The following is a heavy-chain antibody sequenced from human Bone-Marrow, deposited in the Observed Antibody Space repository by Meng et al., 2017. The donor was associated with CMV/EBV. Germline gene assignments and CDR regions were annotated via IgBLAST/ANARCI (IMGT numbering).Heavy chain of an antibody. J-gene: IGHJ6*02. V-gene: IGHV3-30-3*01. D-gene: IGHD5-18*01. Sequence: GESLKISCAASGFTFSSYAMHWVRQAPGKGLEWVAVISYDGSNKYYADAVKGRFTISRDNSKNTLYLQMNSLRAEDTAVYYCARGKSREIQLWFPYYYYYYGMDVWGQGTTVTV. CDR3: ARGKSREIQLWFPYYYYYYGMDV. CDR1: GFTFSSYA. CDR2: ISYDGSNK.